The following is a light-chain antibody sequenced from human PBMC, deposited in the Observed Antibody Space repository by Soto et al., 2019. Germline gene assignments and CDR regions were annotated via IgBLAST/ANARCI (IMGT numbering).Light chain of an antibody. CDR2: DAS. Sequence: DIQMTQSPSTLSASVGDRVTITCRASQTISTWLAWYQHKPGKAPNLLIYDASTLMSGVPSRFSGSGSGTEFTLTISSLQPGDFATYYCQQPETYPLTFGQGTRLEIK. CDR3: QQPETYPLT. V-gene: IGKV1-5*01. J-gene: IGKJ5*01. CDR1: QTISTW.